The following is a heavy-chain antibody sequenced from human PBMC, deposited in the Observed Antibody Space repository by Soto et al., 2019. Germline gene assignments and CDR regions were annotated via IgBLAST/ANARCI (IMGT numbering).Heavy chain of an antibody. D-gene: IGHD6-19*01. Sequence: QITLKESGPTLVKPTQTLTLTCTFSGFSLSTSGVGVGWIRQPPGKVLEWLALIYWDDDKRYSPSLKSRLTITTDTSKNQVVITMTNMDPVDTATYYCAHRPAGDAFDIWGQGTMFTVSS. CDR3: AHRPAGDAFDI. CDR2: IYWDDDK. CDR1: GFSLSTSGVG. V-gene: IGHV2-5*02. J-gene: IGHJ3*02.